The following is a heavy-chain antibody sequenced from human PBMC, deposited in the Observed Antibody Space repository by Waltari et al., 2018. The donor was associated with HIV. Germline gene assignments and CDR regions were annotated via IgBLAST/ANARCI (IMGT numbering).Heavy chain of an antibody. CDR1: GSTFSSYA. Sequence: GSTFSSYAISWVRQAPGPGLEWLGGTIPIFGTANYAQKFQGRVTITADKSRSTAYMELSSLRAEVAAVYFCATETYSSGLDNPTGYNWFDPWGQRTLVTVSS. D-gene: IGHD6-19*01. CDR2: TIPIFGTA. V-gene: IGHV1-69*06. CDR3: ATETYSSGLDNPTGYNWFDP. J-gene: IGHJ5*02.